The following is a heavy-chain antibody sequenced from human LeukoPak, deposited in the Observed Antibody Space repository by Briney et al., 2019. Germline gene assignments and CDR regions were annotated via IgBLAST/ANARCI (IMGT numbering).Heavy chain of an antibody. CDR3: AKSSSPFDY. J-gene: IGHJ4*02. CDR2: ISGSGGST. Sequence: GGSLRLSCAASGFTFSNYAMNWVRQAPGKGLEWVSAISGSGGSTYYADAVKGRFTLSRDNSKNTLYLQMNSLRAEDTAVYYCAKSSSPFDYWGQGTLVTVSS. CDR1: GFTFSNYA. D-gene: IGHD6-19*01. V-gene: IGHV3-23*01.